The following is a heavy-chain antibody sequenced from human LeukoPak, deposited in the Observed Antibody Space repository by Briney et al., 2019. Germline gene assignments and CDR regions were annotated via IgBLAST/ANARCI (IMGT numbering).Heavy chain of an antibody. CDR3: ARGLHSATSRWFDP. CDR1: GFTFSSYD. Sequence: AGSLRLSCAASGFTFSSYDMHWGRQPPGKGQEYESVSSSNGDRRSYATSVKGRFTISRDNSKNTLYLQMGSLRAEDTAVYYCARGLHSATSRWFDPWGQGTLVIVSS. D-gene: IGHD3-16*01. CDR2: SSSNGDRR. J-gene: IGHJ5*02. V-gene: IGHV3-64*01.